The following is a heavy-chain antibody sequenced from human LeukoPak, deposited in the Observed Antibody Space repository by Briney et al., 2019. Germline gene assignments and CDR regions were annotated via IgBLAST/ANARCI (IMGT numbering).Heavy chain of an antibody. CDR2: ISSSGSTI. J-gene: IGHJ6*02. V-gene: IGHV3-48*03. D-gene: IGHD2-15*01. CDR3: ARDPRGWYCSGGSCYGMDV. Sequence: PGGSLRLSCAASGFTFSSYEMNWVRQAPGKGLEWVSYISSSGSTIYYADSVKGRFTISRDNAKNSLYLQMNSLRAEDTAIYYCARDPRGWYCSGGSCYGMDVWGQGTTVTVSS. CDR1: GFTFSSYE.